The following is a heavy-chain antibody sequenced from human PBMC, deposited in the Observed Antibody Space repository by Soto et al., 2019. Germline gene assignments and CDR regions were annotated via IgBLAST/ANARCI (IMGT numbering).Heavy chain of an antibody. V-gene: IGHV3-9*01. J-gene: IGHJ4*02. CDR2: ISWNSGSI. D-gene: IGHD2-15*01. Sequence: EVQLVESGGGLVQPGRSLRLSCAASGFTFDDYAMHWVRQAPGKGLEWVSGISWNSGSIGYADSVKGRFTISRDNAKNSLYLQMNSMRAEDTVLYYCARAPYCSGDSCYSLFVYYFDYWGQGTLVAVSS. CDR1: GFTFDDYA. CDR3: ARAPYCSGDSCYSLFVYYFDY.